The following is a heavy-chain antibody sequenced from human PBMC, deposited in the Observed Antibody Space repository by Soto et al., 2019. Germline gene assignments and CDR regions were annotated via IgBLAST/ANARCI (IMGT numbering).Heavy chain of an antibody. V-gene: IGHV3-33*01. CDR3: ARAYCSGGSCWAWSNWFDP. Sequence: PGGSLRLSCAASGFTFSSYGMHWVRQAPGKGLEWVAVIWYDGSNKYYADSVKGRFTISRDNSKNTLYLQMNSLRAEDTAVYYCARAYCSGGSCWAWSNWFDPWGQGTLVTVSS. CDR1: GFTFSSYG. J-gene: IGHJ5*02. CDR2: IWYDGSNK. D-gene: IGHD2-15*01.